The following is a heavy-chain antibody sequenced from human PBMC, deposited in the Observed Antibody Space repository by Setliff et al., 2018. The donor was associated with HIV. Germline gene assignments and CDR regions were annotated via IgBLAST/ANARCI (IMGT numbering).Heavy chain of an antibody. CDR3: TRGRLKSARYRTSDY. D-gene: IGHD6-6*01. V-gene: IGHV3-21*06. CDR1: GFTFSNYV. CDR2: ISSSSSYI. Sequence: GESLKISCAGSGFTFSNYVMNWVRLAPGKGLEWVSCISSSSSYIYYGDSVKGRFTISRDNAQNSLYLQMNSLRADDTAIYYCTRGRLKSARYRTSDYWGQGTLVTVSS. J-gene: IGHJ4*02.